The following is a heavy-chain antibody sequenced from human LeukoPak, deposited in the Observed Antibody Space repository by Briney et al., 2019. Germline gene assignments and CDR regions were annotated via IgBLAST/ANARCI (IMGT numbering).Heavy chain of an antibody. CDR1: IDSFSNYH. V-gene: IGHV4-34*01. Sequence: KPSETLSLTCAVYIDSFSNYHWNWIRQTPAKGMEWIGEVNESGGTNISPSLRSRVILSVDTSKNQFSLKLISVTVADTAIYYCARGQGATVPQVGKNWFDPWGQGTLVTVSS. CDR2: VNESGGT. J-gene: IGHJ5*02. D-gene: IGHD1-26*01. CDR3: ARGQGATVPQVGKNWFDP.